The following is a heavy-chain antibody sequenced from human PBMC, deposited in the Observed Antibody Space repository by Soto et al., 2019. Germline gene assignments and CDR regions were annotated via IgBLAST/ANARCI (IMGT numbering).Heavy chain of an antibody. Sequence: QVQLQESGPGLVKPSQTLSLTCTVSGGSISSGGYYWSWIRQHPGKGLKWIGYIYYSGSTYYNPSLKSRVTISVDTSKNQFSLKLSSVTAADTAVYYCAGEGVERWLQPDAFDIWGQGTMVTVSS. CDR2: IYYSGST. J-gene: IGHJ3*02. CDR1: GGSISSGGYY. CDR3: AGEGVERWLQPDAFDI. V-gene: IGHV4-31*03. D-gene: IGHD3-3*01.